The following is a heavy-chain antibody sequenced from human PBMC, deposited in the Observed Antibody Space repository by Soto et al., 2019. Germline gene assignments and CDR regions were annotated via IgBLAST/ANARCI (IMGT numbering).Heavy chain of an antibody. Sequence: QVQLQESGPGLVKPSETLSLTCTVSGGSIYSYYWSWIRQPPGKGLEWIGSINYSGSTNYNPSLKSRVTISIYTSKTPFSLRLSSVTAADTAVYYCARALVFSWSGIYYFDYWGQGALVTFSS. CDR1: GGSIYSYY. J-gene: IGHJ4*02. CDR2: INYSGST. CDR3: ARALVFSWSGIYYFDY. D-gene: IGHD3-3*01. V-gene: IGHV4-59*01.